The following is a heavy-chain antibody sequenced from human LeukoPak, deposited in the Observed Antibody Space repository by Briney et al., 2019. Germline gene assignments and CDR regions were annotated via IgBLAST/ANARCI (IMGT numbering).Heavy chain of an antibody. V-gene: IGHV3-21*01. Sequence: GGSLRLSCAASGFTFSSYSMNWVRQAPGKGLEWVSFISSSSSYIYYADSVKGRFTISRDNAKNSLYLQMNSLRAEDTAVYYCARDRTGYWVSWGQGTLVTVSS. CDR3: ARDRTGYWVS. CDR2: ISSSSSYI. D-gene: IGHD3/OR15-3a*01. J-gene: IGHJ5*02. CDR1: GFTFSSYS.